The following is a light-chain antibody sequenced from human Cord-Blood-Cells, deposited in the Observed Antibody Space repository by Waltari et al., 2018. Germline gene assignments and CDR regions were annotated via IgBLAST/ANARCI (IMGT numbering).Light chain of an antibody. J-gene: IGLJ1*01. CDR3: SSYTSSSTLV. Sequence: QSALTQPASVSGSPGQSITISCTGTSSHVAGYNYVSWYQQHPGKAPKLMIYDVSNRPSGVSNRFSGSKSGNTASLTISGLQAEDEADYYCSSYTSSSTLVFGTGTKVTVL. CDR1: SSHVAGYNY. CDR2: DVS. V-gene: IGLV2-14*01.